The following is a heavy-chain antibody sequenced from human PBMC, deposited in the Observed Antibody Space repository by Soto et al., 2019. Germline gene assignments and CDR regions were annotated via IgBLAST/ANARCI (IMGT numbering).Heavy chain of an antibody. CDR3: ARRGYSGYDGSYYYYYYGMDV. CDR1: GYSFTSYW. Sequence: PGESLKISCKGSGYSFTSYWISWVRQMPGKGLEWMGRIDPSDSYTNYSPSFQGHVTISADKSISTAYLQWSSLKASDTAMYYCARRGYSGYDGSYYYYYYGMDVWGQGTTVTVS. J-gene: IGHJ6*02. D-gene: IGHD5-12*01. CDR2: IDPSDSYT. V-gene: IGHV5-10-1*01.